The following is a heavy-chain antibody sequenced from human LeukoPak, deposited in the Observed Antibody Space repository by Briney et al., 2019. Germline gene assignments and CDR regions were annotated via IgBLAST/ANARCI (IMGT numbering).Heavy chain of an antibody. CDR1: GYSISSGYY. CDR3: ARDRTGRNTAQDDY. D-gene: IGHD5-18*01. V-gene: IGHV4-38-2*02. CDR2: IYYTGGT. Sequence: PSETLSLTCSVSGYSISSGYYWGWIRQPPGRGLEWIGSIYYTGGTLYNPPLKSRVSMSVDTSTNQFSLKLTSVTAADTAVYYCARDRTGRNTAQDDYWGQGTLVTVSS. J-gene: IGHJ4*02.